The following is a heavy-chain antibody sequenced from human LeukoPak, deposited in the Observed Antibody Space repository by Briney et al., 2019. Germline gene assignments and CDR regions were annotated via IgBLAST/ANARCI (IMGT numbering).Heavy chain of an antibody. D-gene: IGHD1-26*01. CDR2: IIPIFGTA. J-gene: IGHJ4*02. CDR3: ARSSIVGATTYSDY. CDR1: GGTFSSYA. V-gene: IGHV1-69*05. Sequence: SVEVSCKASGGTFSSYAISWVRQAPGQGLEWMGRIIPIFGTANYAQKFQGRVTITTDESTSTAYMELSSLRSEDTAVYYCARSSIVGATTYSDYWGQGTLVTVSS.